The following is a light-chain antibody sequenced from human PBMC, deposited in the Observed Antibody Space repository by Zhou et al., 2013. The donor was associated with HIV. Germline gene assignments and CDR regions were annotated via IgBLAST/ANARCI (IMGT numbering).Light chain of an antibody. CDR1: QDISNY. V-gene: IGKV1-33*01. J-gene: IGKJ2*01. Sequence: DIQMTQSPSSLSASVGDRVTITCQASQDISNYLNWYQQKPGKAPKLLIYDASNLETGVPSRFSGSRSGTDFTFTISSLQPEDIATYYCQQYENLPRTFGPGDQGRD. CDR3: QQYENLPRT. CDR2: DAS.